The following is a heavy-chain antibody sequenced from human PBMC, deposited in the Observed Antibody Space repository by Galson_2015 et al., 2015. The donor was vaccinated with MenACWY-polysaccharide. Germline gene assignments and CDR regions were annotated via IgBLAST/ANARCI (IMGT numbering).Heavy chain of an antibody. J-gene: IGHJ5*02. CDR1: GGSVNSITYY. Sequence: SETLSLTCTVSGGSVNSITYYWSWLRQPPGEGLEWIGYIYNTGRTNYDPSLKSRVTISLDTSKNQFSLRLSSVTAADTAVYYCATEGIRGRSFGWFDPWSQGSLVIVSS. CDR2: IYNTGRT. D-gene: IGHD3-10*01. CDR3: ATEGIRGRSFGWFDP. V-gene: IGHV4-61*01.